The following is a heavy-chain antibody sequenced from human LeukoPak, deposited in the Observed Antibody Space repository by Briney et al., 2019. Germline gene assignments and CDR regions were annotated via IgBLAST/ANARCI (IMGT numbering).Heavy chain of an antibody. Sequence: TGGPLRLSCAASGFTFSSYSMNWVRQAPGKGLEWVSSISSSSSYIYYADSLKGRFTISRDNAKNSLYLQMNSLRAEDTAVYYCVPFPGMDVWGQGTTVTVSS. CDR1: GFTFSSYS. V-gene: IGHV3-21*01. CDR3: VPFPGMDV. J-gene: IGHJ6*02. CDR2: ISSSSSYI.